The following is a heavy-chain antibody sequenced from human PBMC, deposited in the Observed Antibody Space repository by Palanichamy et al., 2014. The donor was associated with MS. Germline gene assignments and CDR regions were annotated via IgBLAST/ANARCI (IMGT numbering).Heavy chain of an antibody. D-gene: IGHD2-2*01. CDR3: TRDSWPDLPGYCSSTSCYTVNFDY. J-gene: IGHJ4*02. CDR1: GFTFGDYA. V-gene: IGHV3-49*04. Sequence: LVEVWGRAWLQARAGPSRLSCTASGFTFGDYAMSWVRQAPGKGLEWVGFIRSKAYGGTTEYAASVKGRFTISRDDSKSIAYLQMNSLKTEDTAVYYCTRDSWPDLPGYCSSTSCYTVNFDYWGQGTLVTVSS. CDR2: IRSKAYGGTT.